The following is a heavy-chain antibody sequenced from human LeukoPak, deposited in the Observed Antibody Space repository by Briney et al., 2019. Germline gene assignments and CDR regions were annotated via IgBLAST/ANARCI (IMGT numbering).Heavy chain of an antibody. CDR3: ARGSGLRRNTGTYYMDV. J-gene: IGHJ6*03. Sequence: ASVKVSCKASGGTFSSYAISWVRQAPGQGLEWMGGIIPIFGTANYAQKFQGRVTITADKATSTAYMELSSLRSEDTAVYYCARGSGLRRNTGTYYMDVWGKGTTVTVSS. V-gene: IGHV1-69*06. CDR2: IIPIFGTA. D-gene: IGHD3-10*01. CDR1: GGTFSSYA.